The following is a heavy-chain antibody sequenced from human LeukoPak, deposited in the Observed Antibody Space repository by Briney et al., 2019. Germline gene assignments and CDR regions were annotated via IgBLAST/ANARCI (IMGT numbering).Heavy chain of an antibody. CDR2: IIPVFGTA. Sequence: SVKVSCKASGGTFSSYAISWVRQAPGQGLEWMGGIIPVFGTANYAQKFQGRVTITADESTSTAYMELSSLRSEDTTVYYCASSTYYDILTGYGTVAYYYYYYMDVWGKGTTVTISS. CDR3: ASSTYYDILTGYGTVAYYYYYYMDV. D-gene: IGHD3-9*01. CDR1: GGTFSSYA. V-gene: IGHV1-69*13. J-gene: IGHJ6*03.